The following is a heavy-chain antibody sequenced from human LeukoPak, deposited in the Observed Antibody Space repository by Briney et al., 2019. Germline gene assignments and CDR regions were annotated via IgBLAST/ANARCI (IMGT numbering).Heavy chain of an antibody. CDR3: AGGGWMDDAFDI. J-gene: IGHJ3*02. CDR1: GFTFSSYW. V-gene: IGHV3-74*01. D-gene: IGHD5-12*01. CDR2: INTDGSDI. Sequence: GGPLRLSCAASGFTFSSYWMHWVRQAPGKGLVWVSRINTDGSDITYADSVKGRFTISKDNAKNSLYLQMNSLRAEDTAVYYCAGGGWMDDAFDIWGQGTTVIVSS.